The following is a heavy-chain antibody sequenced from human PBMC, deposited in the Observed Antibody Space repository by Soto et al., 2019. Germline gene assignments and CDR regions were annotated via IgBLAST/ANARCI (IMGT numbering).Heavy chain of an antibody. CDR3: AKPFAGQTVPGGWFDP. V-gene: IGHV1-18*01. D-gene: IGHD2-8*02. J-gene: IGHJ5*02. CDR1: GYTFTSYG. CDR2: IRAYNGNS. Sequence: GASAKVACKASGYTFTSYGISWVRQAPGQGLEWMGWIRAYNGNSNYAQKLQGRVTMTPDKSTSTAYMELRSLRSDDTAVYYWAKPFAGQTVPGGWFDPWGQGTLVTVSS.